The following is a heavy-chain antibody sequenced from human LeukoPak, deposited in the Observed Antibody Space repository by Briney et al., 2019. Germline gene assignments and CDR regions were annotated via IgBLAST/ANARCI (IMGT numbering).Heavy chain of an antibody. CDR1: GDSISSSTYY. D-gene: IGHD5-12*01. CDR3: AKHKNSGVATSYYFDY. J-gene: IGHJ4*02. CDR2: IYYTGST. V-gene: IGHV4-39*01. Sequence: SETLSLTCVVSGDSISSSTYYWGWIRQPPGKGLEWIGSIYYTGSTYYNPSLKSRVTISVDTSKNQLSLTLTSVTAADTAVYYCAKHKNSGVATSYYFDYWGQGTLVTVSS.